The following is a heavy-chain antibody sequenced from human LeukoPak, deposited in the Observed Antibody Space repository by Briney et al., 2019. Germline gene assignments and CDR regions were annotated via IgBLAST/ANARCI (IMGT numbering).Heavy chain of an antibody. CDR2: INHSGST. J-gene: IGHJ2*01. Sequence: SETLSLTCAVYGGSFSGYYWSWIRQPPGKGLEWIGEINHSGSTNYNPSLKSRVTISVDTSKNQFSLKLSSVTAADTAVYYCARGLMTTVVRSWYFDLWGRGTLVTVSS. V-gene: IGHV4-34*01. D-gene: IGHD4-17*01. CDR3: ARGLMTTVVRSWYFDL. CDR1: GGSFSGYY.